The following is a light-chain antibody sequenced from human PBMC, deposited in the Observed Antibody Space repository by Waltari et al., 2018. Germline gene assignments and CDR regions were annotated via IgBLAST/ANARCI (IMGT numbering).Light chain of an antibody. CDR2: DSN. CDR3: GTWDNSLNAGV. V-gene: IGLV1-51*01. J-gene: IGLJ3*02. Sequence: QSVLTQPPSVSAAPGQKVTISCSGHNSNIGGNYVSWYQRPPGTAPKLLVYDSNKRPSGIPDRFSGSKSGTSATLDITGLQTGDEADYYCGTWDNSLNAGVFGGGTKLTVL. CDR1: NSNIGGNY.